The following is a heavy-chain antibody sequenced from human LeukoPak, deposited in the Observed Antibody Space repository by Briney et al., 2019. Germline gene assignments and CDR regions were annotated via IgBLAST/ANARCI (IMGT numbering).Heavy chain of an antibody. CDR3: ARGSGYCGGDCYPRAFDI. CDR1: GGSISSYY. J-gene: IGHJ3*02. CDR2: IYYSGST. V-gene: IGHV4-59*01. Sequence: SETLSLTCTVSGGSISSYYWSWIRQPPGKGLEWIGYIYYSGSTNYNPSLKSRVTISVDTSKNQFSLKLSSVTAADTAVYYCARGSGYCGGDCYPRAFDIWGQGTMVTVSS. D-gene: IGHD2-21*02.